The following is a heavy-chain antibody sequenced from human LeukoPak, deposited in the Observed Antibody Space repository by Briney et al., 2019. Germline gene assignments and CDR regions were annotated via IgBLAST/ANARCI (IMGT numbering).Heavy chain of an antibody. D-gene: IGHD3-22*01. J-gene: IGHJ4*02. CDR2: ISGNGGTT. V-gene: IGHV3-48*04. CDR1: GFSFGSYG. Sequence: GGSLRLSCAASGFSFGSYGLSWVRQTPGKGLQWVSYISGNGGTTHYADSVEGRFTISRDNAKNSLYLQMSSLRAEDTAVYYCARDLDSGNYFFAYWGQGTPVTVSS. CDR3: ARDLDSGNYFFAY.